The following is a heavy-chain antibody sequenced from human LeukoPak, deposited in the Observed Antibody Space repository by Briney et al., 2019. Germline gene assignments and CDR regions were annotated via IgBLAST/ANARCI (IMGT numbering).Heavy chain of an antibody. CDR1: GFTFSTYD. CDR2: IDTAGDT. Sequence: PGGSLRLSCAASGFTFSTYDMHWVRQATGEGLEWVSAIDTAGDTYYSGSVKGRFTISRENAKNSLYLQMNSLRAGDTAVYYCAREEMGDGYRYLDLWGRGTLVTVSS. CDR3: AREEMGDGYRYLDL. J-gene: IGHJ2*01. V-gene: IGHV3-13*04. D-gene: IGHD2-21*01.